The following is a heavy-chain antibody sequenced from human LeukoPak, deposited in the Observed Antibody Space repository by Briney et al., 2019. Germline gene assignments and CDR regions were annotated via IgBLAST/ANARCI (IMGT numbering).Heavy chain of an antibody. CDR2: ISYDGSNK. Sequence: GGSLRLSCAASGFTFSSYGMHWVRQAPGEGLEWVAVISYDGSNKYYADSVKGRFTISRDNSKNTLYLQMNSLRAEDTAVYYCAKEWRRRCSSTSCYLDYWGQGTLVTVSS. D-gene: IGHD2-2*01. V-gene: IGHV3-30*18. CDR3: AKEWRRRCSSTSCYLDY. J-gene: IGHJ4*02. CDR1: GFTFSSYG.